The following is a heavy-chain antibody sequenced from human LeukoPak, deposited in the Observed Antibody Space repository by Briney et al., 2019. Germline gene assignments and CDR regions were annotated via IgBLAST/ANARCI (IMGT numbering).Heavy chain of an antibody. D-gene: IGHD2-15*01. CDR1: GDSISSYY. Sequence: SETLSLTCTVSGDSISSYYWSWIRQPPGKGLEWIGYIYYSGSTIYNPSLNSRVTISVDTSKNQFSLKLSSVTPADTAVYYCARDLCSGGSCYPGWLDPWGQGTLVTVSS. CDR3: ARDLCSGGSCYPGWLDP. CDR2: IYYSGST. J-gene: IGHJ5*02. V-gene: IGHV4-59*01.